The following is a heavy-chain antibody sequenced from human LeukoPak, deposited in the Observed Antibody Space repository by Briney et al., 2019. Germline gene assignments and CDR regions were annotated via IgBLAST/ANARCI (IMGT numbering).Heavy chain of an antibody. CDR2: INTGGGTT. D-gene: IGHD3-22*01. CDR3: AKGGGGYTDY. Sequence: PGGSLRLSCITSGFTFSSYGMSWVRQAPGQGLEWVSSINTGGGTTFYADSVKGRFTISRDNSKKTLYLQMNSPRAEDTALYYCAKGGGGYTDYWGQGTLVTVSS. J-gene: IGHJ4*02. V-gene: IGHV3-23*01. CDR1: GFTFSSYG.